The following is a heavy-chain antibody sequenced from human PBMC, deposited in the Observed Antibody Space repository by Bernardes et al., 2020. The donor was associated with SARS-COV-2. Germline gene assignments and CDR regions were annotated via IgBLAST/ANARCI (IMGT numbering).Heavy chain of an antibody. CDR2: IYYSGST. Sequence: SETLSLTCTVSGGSISSCDYYWSWIRQPPGKGLEWIGYIYYSGSTYYNPSLKSRVTTSVDTSKNQFSLNLSSVTAADTAVYYCAREASGSITIFGVVTKYGMDVWGQGTTVTVSS. CDR1: GGSISSCDYY. J-gene: IGHJ6*02. CDR3: AREASGSITIFGVVTKYGMDV. V-gene: IGHV4-30-4*01. D-gene: IGHD3-3*01.